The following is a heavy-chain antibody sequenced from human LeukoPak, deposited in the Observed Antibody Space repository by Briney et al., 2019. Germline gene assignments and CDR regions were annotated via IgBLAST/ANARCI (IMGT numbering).Heavy chain of an antibody. CDR2: IYYSGST. CDR3: ARHSERYSSSWPFDY. CDR1: GGSISGNNHH. V-gene: IGHV4-39*01. D-gene: IGHD6-13*01. J-gene: IGHJ4*02. Sequence: SETLSLTCTVSGGSISGNNHHWGWIRQPPGKGLEWIGSIYYSGSTYYNPSLKSRVTISVDTSKNQFSLKLSSVTAADTAVYYCARHSERYSSSWPFDYWGQGALVTVSS.